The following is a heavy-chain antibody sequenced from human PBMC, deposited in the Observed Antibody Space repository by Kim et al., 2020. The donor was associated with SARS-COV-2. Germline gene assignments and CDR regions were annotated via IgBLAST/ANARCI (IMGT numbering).Heavy chain of an antibody. Sequence: GGSLRLSCAAAGFTFGNYALYWVRLPPGKGLEWVSAISGTGDGKYYTDSVKGRFTISRDNSKNTLYLQMHSLRAEDTALYYCAQGIPVAATDYFDYWGQG. CDR2: ISGTGDGK. V-gene: IGHV3-23*01. CDR1: GFTFGNYA. CDR3: AQGIPVAATDYFDY. D-gene: IGHD6-19*01. J-gene: IGHJ4*02.